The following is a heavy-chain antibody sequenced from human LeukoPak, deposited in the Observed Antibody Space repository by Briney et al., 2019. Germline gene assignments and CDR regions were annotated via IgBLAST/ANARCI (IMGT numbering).Heavy chain of an antibody. CDR1: GGSIGWDY. D-gene: IGHD3-22*01. V-gene: IGHV4-39*02. Sequence: PSETLSLTCTVSGGSIGWDYWSWIRQSPGKGLEWIGSIYHSGTTYYNPSLQSRVTISVDTSKNHFSLKLTSVTAADTAVYYCARVQNEDYYDSSGYSPFDHWGQGTLVTVSS. J-gene: IGHJ4*02. CDR2: IYHSGTT. CDR3: ARVQNEDYYDSSGYSPFDH.